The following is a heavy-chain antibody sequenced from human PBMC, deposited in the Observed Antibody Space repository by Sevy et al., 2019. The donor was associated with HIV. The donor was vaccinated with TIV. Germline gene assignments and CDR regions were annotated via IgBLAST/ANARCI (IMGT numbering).Heavy chain of an antibody. CDR2: ISSSSSYI. CDR3: ARDGDRCSSTSCYGLDAFDI. D-gene: IGHD2-2*01. Sequence: GGSLRLSCAASGFTFSSYSMNWVRQAPGKGLEWVSSISSSSSYIYYADSVKGRFTISRDNAKNSLYLQMNSLGAEDTAVYYCARDGDRCSSTSCYGLDAFDIWGQGTMVTVSS. CDR1: GFTFSSYS. J-gene: IGHJ3*02. V-gene: IGHV3-21*01.